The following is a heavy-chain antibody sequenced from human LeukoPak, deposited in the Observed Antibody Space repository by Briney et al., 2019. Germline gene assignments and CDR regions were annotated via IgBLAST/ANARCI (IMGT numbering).Heavy chain of an antibody. V-gene: IGHV3-30*04. CDR3: ARANGWQWRVRGWFDY. J-gene: IGHJ5*01. CDR2: ISYDGSNK. D-gene: IGHD6-19*01. Sequence: PGRALRLSCAASGFTFSSYAMQWVPRAPGKGLEWVAVISYDGSNKYYADYVKGRFTISRDNSKNTVYLQMNRLRDEDTAVYYCARANGWQWRVRGWFDYWGQGTLVTVSS. CDR1: GFTFSSYA.